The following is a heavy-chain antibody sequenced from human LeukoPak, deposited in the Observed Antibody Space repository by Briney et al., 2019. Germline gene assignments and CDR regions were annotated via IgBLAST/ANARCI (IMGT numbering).Heavy chain of an antibody. CDR2: IRSKRYGGAT. J-gene: IGHJ4*02. CDR1: GFTFGDYA. V-gene: IGHV3-49*04. D-gene: IGHD1-26*01. Sequence: GGSLRLSCAASGFTFGDYAMSWVRQAPGKGLEWVGFIRSKRYGGATEYAASVKGRFTISRDDSKSVAYLHMNSLKTEDTALYYCVKGLQWELPLDYWGQGTLVTVSS. CDR3: VKGLQWELPLDY.